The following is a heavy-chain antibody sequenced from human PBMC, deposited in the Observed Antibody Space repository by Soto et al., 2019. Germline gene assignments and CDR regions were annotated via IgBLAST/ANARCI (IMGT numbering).Heavy chain of an antibody. Sequence: QITLKESGPTLVKPTQTLTLTCTFSGFSLSTVTVGVAWIRQPPGKALEWLAVIYWDDYKRYSPSLNTRLTIVKDTSRNQVVLTMTDMDPVDTATYYCAHLMVTYGAILADDAFDIWGPGTLVTVSS. V-gene: IGHV2-5*02. J-gene: IGHJ3*02. CDR3: AHLMVTYGAILADDAFDI. CDR2: IYWDDYK. CDR1: GFSLSTVTVG. D-gene: IGHD5-18*01.